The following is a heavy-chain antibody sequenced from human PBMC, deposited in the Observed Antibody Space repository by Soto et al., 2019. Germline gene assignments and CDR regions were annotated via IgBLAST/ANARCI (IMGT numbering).Heavy chain of an antibody. D-gene: IGHD3-3*01. CDR2: IYYSGST. J-gene: IGHJ3*02. Sequence: QVQLQESGPGLVKPSETLSLTCTVSGGSISSYYWGWIRQPPGKGLEWIGYIYYSGSTNYNPSLKSRVTISVDTSKNQFSLKLSSVTAADTAVYYCARHLTYYDFWSGYLPDAFDIWGQGTMVTVSS. CDR1: GGSISSYY. V-gene: IGHV4-59*08. CDR3: ARHLTYYDFWSGYLPDAFDI.